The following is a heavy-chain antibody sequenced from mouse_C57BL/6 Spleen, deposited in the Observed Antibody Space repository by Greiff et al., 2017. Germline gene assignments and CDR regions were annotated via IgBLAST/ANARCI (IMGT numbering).Heavy chain of an antibody. CDR3: ARRDDYGTGLFAY. CDR1: GYTFTSYW. CDR2: IDPSDSET. J-gene: IGHJ3*01. Sequence: VQLQQPGAELVRPGSSVKLSCKASGYTFTSYWMHWVKQRPIQGLEWIGNIDPSDSETNYNQKFKDKATLTVDKSSSTAYMQLSSLTSEDSAVYYCARRDDYGTGLFAYWGQGTLVTVSA. V-gene: IGHV1-52*01. D-gene: IGHD2-4*01.